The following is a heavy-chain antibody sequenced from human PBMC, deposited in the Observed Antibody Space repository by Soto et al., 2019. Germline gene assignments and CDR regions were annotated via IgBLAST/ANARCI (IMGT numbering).Heavy chain of an antibody. CDR1: GGSLSDYY. D-gene: IGHD2-21*02. J-gene: IGHJ4*02. V-gene: IGHV4-34*01. CDR3: ARVSAEVMTPLDS. Sequence: QVQLQQWGAGLLKPSETLSLTCAVYGGSLSDYYWSWIRQPPGKGLEWIGEINQSGSTTYNPSLXXRXXLSIDTSKKHFSLNLRSVTAAAPAVYYCARVSAEVMTPLDSWGQGTLVTVSS. CDR2: INQSGST.